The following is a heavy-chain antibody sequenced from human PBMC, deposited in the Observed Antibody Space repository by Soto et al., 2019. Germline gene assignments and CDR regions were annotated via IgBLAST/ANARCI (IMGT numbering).Heavy chain of an antibody. D-gene: IGHD6-19*01. CDR2: VTMDGSTT. J-gene: IGHJ4*02. V-gene: IGHV3-74*01. Sequence: EVQLVESGGGLVQPGGSLRLSCAASGFTFNTYWLHWVRQAPGKGLVWVSRVTMDGSTTTYADSVKGRFTISRDNAKDTVDLQMDSLRDEDTAVYYCARGVQGQWLVDYWGQGRLVTVS. CDR3: ARGVQGQWLVDY. CDR1: GFTFNTYW.